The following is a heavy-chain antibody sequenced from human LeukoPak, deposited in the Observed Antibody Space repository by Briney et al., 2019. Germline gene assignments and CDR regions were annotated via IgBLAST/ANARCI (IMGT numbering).Heavy chain of an antibody. V-gene: IGHV3-23*01. CDR2: ISGSGDNT. Sequence: GGSLRLSCAASGFTFSTYVMSWVRQAPGKGLEWVSGISGSGDNTYYADSVKGRFTISRDNSKNTLHLQMNSLRAEDTAVYYCAKGSGYDTDFGYWGQGTLATVSS. D-gene: IGHD3-9*01. CDR3: AKGSGYDTDFGY. CDR1: GFTFSTYV. J-gene: IGHJ4*02.